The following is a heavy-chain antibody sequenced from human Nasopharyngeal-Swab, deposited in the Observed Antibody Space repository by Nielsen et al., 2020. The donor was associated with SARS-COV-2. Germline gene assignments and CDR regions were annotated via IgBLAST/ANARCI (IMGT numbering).Heavy chain of an antibody. CDR1: GFTFNSYS. Sequence: GESLKISCAASGFTFNSYSMSWVRQAPGKGLEWVSAISGSGGSTYYAASVKGRFTISRDNSKNTLYLQMNSLRAEDTAVYYCAKDVLSGWFDYWGQGTLVTVSS. V-gene: IGHV3-23*01. CDR3: AKDVLSGWFDY. D-gene: IGHD6-19*01. CDR2: ISGSGGST. J-gene: IGHJ4*02.